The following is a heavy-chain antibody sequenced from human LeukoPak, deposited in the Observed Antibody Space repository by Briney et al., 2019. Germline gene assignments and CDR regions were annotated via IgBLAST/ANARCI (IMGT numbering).Heavy chain of an antibody. V-gene: IGHV1-46*01. Sequence: GASVKVSCKASGYTFTSYYMHWVRQAPGQGLEWMGIINPSGGSTSYAQKFQGRVTMTRDTSTSTVYMELSSLRSEDTAVYHCARAAHSSNWYFWFDPWGQGTLVTVSS. CDR3: ARAAHSSNWYFWFDP. J-gene: IGHJ5*02. CDR2: INPSGGST. D-gene: IGHD6-13*01. CDR1: GYTFTSYY.